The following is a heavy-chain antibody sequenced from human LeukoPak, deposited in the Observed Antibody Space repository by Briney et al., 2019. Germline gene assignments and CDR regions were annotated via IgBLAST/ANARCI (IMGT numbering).Heavy chain of an antibody. J-gene: IGHJ3*02. CDR1: GGSISSSSYY. V-gene: IGHV4-39*01. Sequence: PSETLSRTCTVSGGSISSSSYYWGWIRQTPGKGLEWIGSIYDSGSTYYNPSLKSRVTISVDTSKNQFSLKLSSLTAADTAVYYCARTPARYNWNNGFDIWGQGTMVTVSS. CDR3: ARTPARYNWNNGFDI. D-gene: IGHD1/OR15-1a*01. CDR2: IYDSGST.